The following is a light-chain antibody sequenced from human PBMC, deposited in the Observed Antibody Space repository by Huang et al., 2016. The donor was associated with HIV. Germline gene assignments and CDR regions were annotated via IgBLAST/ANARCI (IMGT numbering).Light chain of an antibody. CDR2: WAS. CDR1: QSILYSSKNKNY. Sequence: DIVMTQSPDSLAVSLGERATINCKSSQSILYSSKNKNYLAWYQQKPGQPTKLLIYWASTRESGVPDRFSGSGSGTDFTLAISSLQAEDVAVYYCQQYFSTPQTFGQGTKVEIK. J-gene: IGKJ1*01. CDR3: QQYFSTPQT. V-gene: IGKV4-1*01.